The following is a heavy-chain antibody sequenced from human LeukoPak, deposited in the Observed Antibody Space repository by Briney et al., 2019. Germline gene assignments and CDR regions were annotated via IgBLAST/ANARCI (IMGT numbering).Heavy chain of an antibody. D-gene: IGHD3-3*01. CDR3: ARDPGVVAFHYFDY. J-gene: IGHJ4*02. V-gene: IGHV3-23*01. CDR1: GFTFSIHA. Sequence: PGGSLRLSCAASGFTFSIHATGWVRQAPGKGLEWVSAIGGSGGITYYADSVKGRFTISRDNSKNTLYLQMNSLRAEDTALYYCARDPGVVAFHYFDYWGQGTLVTVS. CDR2: IGGSGGIT.